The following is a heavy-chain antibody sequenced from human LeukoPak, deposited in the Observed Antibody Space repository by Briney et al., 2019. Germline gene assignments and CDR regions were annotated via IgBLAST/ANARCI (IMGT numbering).Heavy chain of an antibody. D-gene: IGHD3-22*01. CDR2: ISAYNGNT. CDR3: ARAHTYYYDSSGYYTDC. Sequence: ASVKVSCKASGYTFTSYGISWVRQAPGQGLEWMGWISAYNGNTNYAQKLQGRVTMTTDTSTSTAYMELRSLRPDDTAVYYCARAHTYYYDSSGYYTDCWGQGTLVTVSS. CDR1: GYTFTSYG. J-gene: IGHJ4*02. V-gene: IGHV1-18*01.